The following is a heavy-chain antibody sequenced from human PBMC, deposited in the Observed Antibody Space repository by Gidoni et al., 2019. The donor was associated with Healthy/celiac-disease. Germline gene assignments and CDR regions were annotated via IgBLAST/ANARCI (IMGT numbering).Heavy chain of an antibody. Sequence: QVQLQQWGAGLLKPSETLSLTCAVYGGSFSGYYWSWIRQPPGKGLEWIGEINHSGSTNYNPSLKSRVTISVDTSKNQFSLKLSSVTAADTAVYYCARIGSDTMSGHRYYFDYWGQGTLVTVSS. J-gene: IGHJ4*02. CDR3: ARIGSDTMSGHRYYFDY. V-gene: IGHV4-34*01. CDR2: INHSGST. D-gene: IGHD3-10*01. CDR1: GGSFSGYY.